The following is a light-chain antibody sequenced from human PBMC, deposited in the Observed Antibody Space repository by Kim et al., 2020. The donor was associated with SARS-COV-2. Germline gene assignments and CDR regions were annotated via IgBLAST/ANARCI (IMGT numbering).Light chain of an antibody. Sequence: VSPGQTASITCSGDKLGDKYACWYHKKAGQSPVLVIYQDRKRPSGIPERFSGSNSGNTATLTISGTQAMDEADYYCQAWDSSTVVFGGGTQLTVL. CDR2: QDR. J-gene: IGLJ2*01. CDR3: QAWDSSTVV. V-gene: IGLV3-1*01. CDR1: KLGDKY.